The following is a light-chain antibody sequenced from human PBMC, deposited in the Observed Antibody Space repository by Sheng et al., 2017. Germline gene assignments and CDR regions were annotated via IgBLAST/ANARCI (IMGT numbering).Light chain of an antibody. Sequence: DIQMTQSPSTLSASVGDRVTITCRASHIISAWLAWYQQKPGKAPKVLISMASSLESGVPSRFSGSGYGTEFTLTISSLQPDDFATYYCQHYNSYPYTFGQGTQLKI. V-gene: IGKV1-5*03. CDR3: QHYNSYPYT. J-gene: IGKJ2*01. CDR2: MAS. CDR1: HIISAW.